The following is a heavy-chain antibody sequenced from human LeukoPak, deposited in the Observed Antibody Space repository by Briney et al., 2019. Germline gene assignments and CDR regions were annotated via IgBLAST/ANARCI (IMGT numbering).Heavy chain of an antibody. CDR3: ARLKGGGNGFDY. Sequence: PSETLSLTCTVYGGSFSGYYWSWIRQPPGKGLEWIGEINHSGSTNYNPSLKSRVTISVDTSKNHFSLKLSSVTAADTAVYYCARLKGGGNGFDYWGQGTLVTVSS. J-gene: IGHJ4*02. D-gene: IGHD2-15*01. V-gene: IGHV4-34*01. CDR1: GGSFSGYY. CDR2: INHSGST.